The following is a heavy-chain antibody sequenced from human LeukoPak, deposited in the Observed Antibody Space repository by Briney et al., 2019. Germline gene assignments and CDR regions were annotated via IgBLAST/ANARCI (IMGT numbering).Heavy chain of an antibody. CDR3: ARGRGRNVMVDR. J-gene: IGHJ4*02. V-gene: IGHV3-49*03. D-gene: IGHD3-10*01. Sequence: GGALRLSCSASGFTFSDFTMSWFRPSPGEGLEWVGFIRSKIYGAAPEHAASGAARFTISRYDSNSIAYLQMNSLQAEDTAVYYCARGRGRNVMVDRWRQGTLVTVSS. CDR1: GFTFSDFT. CDR2: IRSKIYGAAP.